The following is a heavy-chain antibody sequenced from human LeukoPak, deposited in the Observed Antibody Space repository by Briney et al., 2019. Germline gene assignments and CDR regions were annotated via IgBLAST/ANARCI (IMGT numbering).Heavy chain of an antibody. V-gene: IGHV4-30-2*01. Sequence: KPSETLSLTCAVSGGSISSGGYSWSWIRQPPGKGLEWIGYIYHSGSTYYNPSLKSRVTISVDRSKNQFSLKLSSVTAADTAVYYCARGIAAAGRGRPGYFDYWGQGTLVTVSS. J-gene: IGHJ4*02. CDR3: ARGIAAAGRGRPGYFDY. D-gene: IGHD6-13*01. CDR1: GGSISSGGYS. CDR2: IYHSGST.